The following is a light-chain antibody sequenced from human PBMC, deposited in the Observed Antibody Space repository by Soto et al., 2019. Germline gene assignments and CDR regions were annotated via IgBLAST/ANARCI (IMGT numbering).Light chain of an antibody. CDR2: GAS. V-gene: IGKV3-20*01. CDR1: QGVASRY. CDR3: QQYGSSPIA. J-gene: IGKJ5*01. Sequence: EIVLMQSPGALSLSPGERATLSCRASQGVASRYLAWYQQKPGQAPRLLIYGASTRATGIPDRFSGSGLGTDFTLTTSRLEPEDFAVYYCQQYGSSPIAFGQGTRLEIK.